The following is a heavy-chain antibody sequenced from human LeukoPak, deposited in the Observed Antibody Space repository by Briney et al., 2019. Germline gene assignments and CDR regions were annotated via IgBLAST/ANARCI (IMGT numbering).Heavy chain of an antibody. CDR3: AREIGSAARGR. D-gene: IGHD6-13*01. Sequence: GGSLRRSCATSGFTFDSYWMSWVRQAPGKRLEWVANIKEDGSEKYYVDSVKGRFTISRDNAKNSVYLQMKSLRAGDTAMYYCAREIGSAARGRWGQGTLVIVS. CDR2: IKEDGSEK. CDR1: GFTFDSYW. V-gene: IGHV3-7*05. J-gene: IGHJ4*02.